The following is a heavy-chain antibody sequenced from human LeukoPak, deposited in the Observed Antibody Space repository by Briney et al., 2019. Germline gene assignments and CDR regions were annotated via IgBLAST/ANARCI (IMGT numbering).Heavy chain of an antibody. CDR2: ISYDGSNK. D-gene: IGHD6-13*01. J-gene: IGHJ3*02. Sequence: GGSLRLSCAASGFTFSSYAMHWVRQAPGKGLEWVAVISYDGSNKYYADSVKGRFTISRDNSKNTLYLQMNSLRAEDTAVYYCARGGGIAAAGRTDDAFDIWGQGTMVTVSS. V-gene: IGHV3-30-3*01. CDR1: GFTFSSYA. CDR3: ARGGGIAAAGRTDDAFDI.